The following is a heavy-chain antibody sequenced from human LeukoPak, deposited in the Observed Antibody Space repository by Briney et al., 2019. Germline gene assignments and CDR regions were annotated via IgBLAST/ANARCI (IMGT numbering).Heavy chain of an antibody. CDR2: IYYSGST. CDR3: AREPVYSSSWYRQPASDI. D-gene: IGHD6-13*01. Sequence: SETLSLTCTVSGGSISSYYWSWIRQPPGKGLEWIGYIYYSGSTNYNPSLKSRVTISVDTSKNQSSLKLSSVTAADTAVYYCAREPVYSSSWYRQPASDIWGQGTMVTVSS. J-gene: IGHJ3*02. CDR1: GGSISSYY. V-gene: IGHV4-59*01.